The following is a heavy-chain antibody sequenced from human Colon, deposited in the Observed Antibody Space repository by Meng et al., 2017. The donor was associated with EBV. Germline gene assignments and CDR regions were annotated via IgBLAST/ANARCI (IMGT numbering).Heavy chain of an antibody. J-gene: IGHJ5*02. V-gene: IGHV1-8*01. Sequence: QVQLVQSGAEVKKTGASVKVSCKASGYTFISYEINWVRQATGQGLEWMGWMNPNSGNTGYAEKFQGRVTMTRNTSISTAYMELSSLRSEDTAFYYCARDVYGSGSYRSDPWGQGTLVTVSS. CDR3: ARDVYGSGSYRSDP. CDR1: GYTFISYE. CDR2: MNPNSGNT. D-gene: IGHD3-10*01.